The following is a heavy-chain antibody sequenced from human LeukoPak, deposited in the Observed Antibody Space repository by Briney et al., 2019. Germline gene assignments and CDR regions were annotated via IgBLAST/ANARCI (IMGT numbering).Heavy chain of an antibody. J-gene: IGHJ4*02. V-gene: IGHV3-33*06. D-gene: IGHD6-6*01. CDR3: AKEQSSSGFFDY. CDR2: IWYDGSNK. Sequence: PGGSLRLSCAASGFTFSTYGMHWVRQAPGKGLEWVAVIWYDGSNKYYADSVKGRFTISRDNSKNTLYLQMNSLRAEDTAVYYCAKEQSSSGFFDYWGQGTLVTVSS. CDR1: GFTFSTYG.